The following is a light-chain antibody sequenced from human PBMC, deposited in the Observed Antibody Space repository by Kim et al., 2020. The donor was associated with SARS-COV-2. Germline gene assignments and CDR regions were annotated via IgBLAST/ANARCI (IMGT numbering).Light chain of an antibody. V-gene: IGKV3-15*01. J-gene: IGKJ5*01. CDR2: GAS. CDR3: QQYAYWRA. CDR1: QSMSSG. Sequence: SLPPGERATRSCSASQSMSSGLAWYQQKPGQAPRVLIYGASARATGVPARFSGIGSGTEFTLTISNLQSEDFAVYYCQQYAYWRAFGQGTRLEIK.